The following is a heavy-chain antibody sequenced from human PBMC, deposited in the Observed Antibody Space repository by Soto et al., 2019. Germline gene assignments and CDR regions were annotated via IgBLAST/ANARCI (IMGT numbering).Heavy chain of an antibody. D-gene: IGHD2-15*01. V-gene: IGHV3-53*04. CDR3: ARAPQYCSGGSCYSGKHFDY. Sequence: PGGSLRLSCAASGFTVSSNYMSWVRQAPGKGLEWVSVIYSGGSTYYADSVKGRFTISRHNSKNTLYLQMNSLRAEDTAVYYCARAPQYCSGGSCYSGKHFDYWGQGTLVTVSS. CDR2: IYSGGST. J-gene: IGHJ4*02. CDR1: GFTVSSNY.